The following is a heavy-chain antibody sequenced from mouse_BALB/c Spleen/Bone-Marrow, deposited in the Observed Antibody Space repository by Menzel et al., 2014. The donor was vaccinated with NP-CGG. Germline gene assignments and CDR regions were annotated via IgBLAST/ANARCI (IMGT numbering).Heavy chain of an antibody. CDR2: SRNKANDYTT. Sequence: EVKVVDSGGGLVQPGGSLRLSCATSGFTFSDFYMEWVRQPPGKRLVWIAASRNKANDYTTEYSASVKGRFIVSRDTSQSILYLQMNALRAEDTAIYYCARDTRRAMDYWGQGTSVTVSS. CDR1: GFTFSDFY. J-gene: IGHJ4*01. V-gene: IGHV7-1*02. CDR3: ARDTRRAMDY.